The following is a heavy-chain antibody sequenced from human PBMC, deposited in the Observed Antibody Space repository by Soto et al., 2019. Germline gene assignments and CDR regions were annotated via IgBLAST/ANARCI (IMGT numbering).Heavy chain of an antibody. J-gene: IGHJ6*02. D-gene: IGHD6-6*01. Sequence: SVKVSCKASGGTFSSYAISWVRQAPGQGLEWMGGIIPIFGTANYAQKFQGRVTITADESTSTAYMELSSLRSEDTAVYYCARDRGRGSSFGYYYYGMDVWGQGTTVTVSS. CDR2: IIPIFGTA. V-gene: IGHV1-69*13. CDR3: ARDRGRGSSFGYYYYGMDV. CDR1: GGTFSSYA.